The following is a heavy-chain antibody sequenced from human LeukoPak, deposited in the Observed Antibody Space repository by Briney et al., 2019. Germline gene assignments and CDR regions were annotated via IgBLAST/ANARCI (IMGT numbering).Heavy chain of an antibody. CDR2: ISSSSSYI. CDR1: GFTFSSYS. D-gene: IGHD5-18*01. J-gene: IGHJ4*02. V-gene: IGHV3-21*01. CDR3: ARDVDTAMVDY. Sequence: GGSLRLSCAASGFTFSSYSMNWVRQAPGKGLEWVSSISSSSSYIYYADSVKGRFTISRDNAKNSLYLQMNSLKAEDTAVYYCARDVDTAMVDYWGQGTLVTVSS.